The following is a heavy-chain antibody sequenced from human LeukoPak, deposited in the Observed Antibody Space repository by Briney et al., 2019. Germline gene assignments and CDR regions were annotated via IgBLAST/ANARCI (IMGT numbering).Heavy chain of an antibody. J-gene: IGHJ4*02. D-gene: IGHD6-13*01. Sequence: PSETLSLTCAVYGGSFSGYYWSWIRQPPGKGLEWIGEINHSGSTNYDPSLKSRVTISADTSKNQFSLKLSSVTAADTAVYYCARGRVAAAPDYWGQGTLVTVSS. CDR3: ARGRVAAAPDY. CDR2: INHSGST. CDR1: GGSFSGYY. V-gene: IGHV4-34*01.